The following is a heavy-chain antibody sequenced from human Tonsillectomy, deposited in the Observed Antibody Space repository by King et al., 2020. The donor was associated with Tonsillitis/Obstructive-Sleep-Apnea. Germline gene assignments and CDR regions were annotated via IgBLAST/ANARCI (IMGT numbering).Heavy chain of an antibody. V-gene: IGHV1-58*01. CDR2: IVVGSGNT. Sequence: QMQLVQSGPEVKKPGTSVKVSCKASGFTFTSSAVQWVRQARGQRLEWIGWIVVGSGNTNYAQKFQERVTITRDMSTSTAYMELSSLRSEDTAVYYCAACIDSAGTQSANYYYYYMDVWGKGTTVTVSS. CDR3: AACIDSAGTQSANYYYYYMDV. D-gene: IGHD6-19*01. CDR1: GFTFTSSA. J-gene: IGHJ6*03.